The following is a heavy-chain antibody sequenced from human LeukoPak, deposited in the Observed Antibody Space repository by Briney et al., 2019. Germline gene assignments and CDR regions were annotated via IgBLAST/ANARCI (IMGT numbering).Heavy chain of an antibody. D-gene: IGHD6-19*01. CDR1: GGSISSSSYY. J-gene: IGHJ4*02. CDR3: ARAQQWLVLDY. Sequence: SETLSLTCTVSGGSISSSSYYWGWIRQPPGKGLEWIGSIYYSGSTYYNPSLKSRVTISVDTSKNQFSLKLSSVTAADTAVYYCARAQQWLVLDYWGQGTLVTVSS. V-gene: IGHV4-39*07. CDR2: IYYSGST.